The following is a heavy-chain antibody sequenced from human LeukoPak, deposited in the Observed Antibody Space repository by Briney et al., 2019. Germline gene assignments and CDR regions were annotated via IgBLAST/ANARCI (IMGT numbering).Heavy chain of an antibody. CDR3: AKAHGYSSSWYDN. J-gene: IGHJ4*02. Sequence: GGSLRLSCAASGFTFSSYEMNWVRQAPGKGPEWVSYISSSGSTIYYADSVKGRFTISRDNSKNTLYLQMNSLRAEDTAVYYCAKAHGYSSSWYDNWGQGTLVTVSS. CDR1: GFTFSSYE. CDR2: ISSSGSTI. D-gene: IGHD6-13*01. V-gene: IGHV3-48*03.